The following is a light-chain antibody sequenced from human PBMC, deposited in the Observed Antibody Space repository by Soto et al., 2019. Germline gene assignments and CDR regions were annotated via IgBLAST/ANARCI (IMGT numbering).Light chain of an antibody. CDR1: SSHIGSSN. CDR3: AVSDDSLNGLV. CDR2: INN. Sequence: QSVLTQPPSASGTPGQRVTISCSGSSSHIGSSNVNWYQHFPGRAPKLLIYINNQRPSGVADRFSGSKSGTSASLAISGRQSDEEGDYYCAVSDDSLNGLVFGGGTTLTVL. J-gene: IGLJ3*02. V-gene: IGLV1-44*01.